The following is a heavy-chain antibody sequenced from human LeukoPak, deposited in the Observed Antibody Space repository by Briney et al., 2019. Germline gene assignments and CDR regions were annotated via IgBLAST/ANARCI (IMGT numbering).Heavy chain of an antibody. CDR3: ARGVVIAPQTFDY. CDR1: GGSFSGYY. Sequence: SETLSLTCAVYGGSFSGYYWSWIRQPPGKGLEWIGEINHSGSANYNPSLKSRVTISVDTSKNQFSLKLSSVTAADTAVYYCARGVVIAPQTFDYWGQGTLVTVSS. CDR2: INHSGSA. V-gene: IGHV4-34*01. D-gene: IGHD2-21*01. J-gene: IGHJ4*02.